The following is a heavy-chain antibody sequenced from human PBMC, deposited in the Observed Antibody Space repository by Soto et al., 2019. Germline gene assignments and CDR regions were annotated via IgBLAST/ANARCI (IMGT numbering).Heavy chain of an antibody. CDR1: GYTFTSYG. D-gene: IGHD3-16*02. CDR2: ISAYNGNT. J-gene: IGHJ3*02. CDR3: ARDWASRIYDYIWGSYRHGAFDI. Sequence: QVPLVQSGAEVKKPGASVKVSCKASGYTFTSYGISWVRQAPGQGLEWMGWISAYNGNTNYAQKLQGRVTMTTDTSTSTAYMELRSLRSDDTAVYYCARDWASRIYDYIWGSYRHGAFDIWGQGTMVTVSS. V-gene: IGHV1-18*01.